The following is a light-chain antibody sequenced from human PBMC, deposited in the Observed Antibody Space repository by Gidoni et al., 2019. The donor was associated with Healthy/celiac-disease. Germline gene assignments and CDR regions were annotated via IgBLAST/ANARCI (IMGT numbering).Light chain of an antibody. V-gene: IGKV1-39*01. Sequence: DIQMTQSPSSLSASVGDRVTITCRASQSISSYVNRYQQKPGKAPKLLIYAASSLQSGVPSRFSGSGSGTDFTLTISSLQPEDFATYYCQQSYSTPTFGPGTKVDIK. CDR3: QQSYSTPT. CDR2: AAS. CDR1: QSISSY. J-gene: IGKJ3*01.